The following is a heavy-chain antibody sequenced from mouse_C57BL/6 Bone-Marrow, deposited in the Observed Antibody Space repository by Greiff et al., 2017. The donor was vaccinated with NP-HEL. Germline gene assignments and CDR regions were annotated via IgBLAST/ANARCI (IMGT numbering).Heavy chain of an antibody. J-gene: IGHJ1*03. CDR1: GYTFSSYD. Sequence: VQLQQSGPELVKPGASVKLSCKASGYTFSSYDINGGNKRPGKGLEGIGWIFLRDVGPRYNEKFKGKATLTVDTSSSTAYMELHSLTSEDSAVYFCARDKVLRVYWYFDVWGTGTTVTVSS. D-gene: IGHD1-1*01. CDR2: IFLRDVGP. V-gene: IGHV1-85*01. CDR3: ARDKVLRVYWYFDV.